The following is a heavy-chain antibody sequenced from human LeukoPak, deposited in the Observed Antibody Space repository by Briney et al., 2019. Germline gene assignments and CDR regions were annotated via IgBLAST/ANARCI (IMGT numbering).Heavy chain of an antibody. CDR2: IKQDGSEK. CDR1: GFTFSSFW. CDR3: ARDTRSGWYGLIDY. Sequence: GGSLRLSCAPSGFTFSSFWMSWVRQAPGKGLEWVANIKQDGSEKYYVDSVKGRFTISRDNAKNSLYLQMNSLRAEDTAVYYCARDTRSGWYGLIDYWGQGALVTVSS. D-gene: IGHD6-19*01. J-gene: IGHJ4*02. V-gene: IGHV3-7*01.